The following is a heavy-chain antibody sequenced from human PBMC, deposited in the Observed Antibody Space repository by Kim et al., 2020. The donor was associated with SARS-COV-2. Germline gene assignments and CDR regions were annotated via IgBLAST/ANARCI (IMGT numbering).Heavy chain of an antibody. CDR2: YAT. D-gene: IGHD6-6*01. J-gene: IGHJ6*03. Sequence: YATAYAASLTGRFTLSRDDSKNSAYLQMNSLKTDDTAVYYCTAQLGGMDVWGKGTTVTVSS. V-gene: IGHV3-73*01. CDR3: TAQLGGMDV.